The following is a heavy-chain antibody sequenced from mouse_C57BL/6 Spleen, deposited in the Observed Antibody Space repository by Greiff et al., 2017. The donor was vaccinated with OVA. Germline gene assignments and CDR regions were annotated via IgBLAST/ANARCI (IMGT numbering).Heavy chain of an antibody. CDR1: GFNIKDDY. D-gene: IGHD2-12*01. CDR3: TTLIRDYAMDY. V-gene: IGHV14-4*01. CDR2: IDPENGDT. Sequence: EVKLQESGAELVRPGASVKLSCTASGFNIKDDYMHWVKQRPEQGLEWIGWIDPENGDTEYASKFQGKATITADTSSNTAYLQLSSLTSEDTAVYYCTTLIRDYAMDYWGQGTSVTVSS. J-gene: IGHJ4*01.